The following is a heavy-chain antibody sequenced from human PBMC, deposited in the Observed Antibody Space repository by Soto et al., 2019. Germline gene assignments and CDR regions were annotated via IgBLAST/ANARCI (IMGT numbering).Heavy chain of an antibody. Sequence: ASVKVSCKASGYTFTSYYMHWVRQAPGQGLEWMGIINPSGGSTSYAQKFQGRVTMTRDTSTSTVYMELSSLRSEDTAVYYCAKDSGYNYGYFRWFDSWGQGILVTVSS. D-gene: IGHD5-18*01. V-gene: IGHV1-46*01. J-gene: IGHJ5*01. CDR2: INPSGGST. CDR1: GYTFTSYY. CDR3: AKDSGYNYGYFRWFDS.